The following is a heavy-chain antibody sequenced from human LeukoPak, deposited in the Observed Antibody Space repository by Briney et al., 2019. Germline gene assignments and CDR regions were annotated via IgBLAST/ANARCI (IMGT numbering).Heavy chain of an antibody. D-gene: IGHD1-26*01. CDR1: GVSITDIW. Sequence: SETLSLTCAVSGVSITDIWWSWVRQPPGKGLEWIGEILHTGPTNFNPSLKSRVTISMDKSKNQLSLRLNSVTAADTAIYYCVRGGTYYLPYWGQGILVTVSS. CDR2: ILHTGPT. CDR3: VRGGTYYLPY. V-gene: IGHV4-4*02. J-gene: IGHJ4*02.